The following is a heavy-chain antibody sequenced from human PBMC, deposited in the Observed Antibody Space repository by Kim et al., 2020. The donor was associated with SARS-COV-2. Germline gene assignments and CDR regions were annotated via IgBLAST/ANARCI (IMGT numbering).Heavy chain of an antibody. V-gene: IGHV4-4*02. D-gene: IGHD4-17*01. CDR2: IYHSGST. J-gene: IGHJ4*02. CDR1: GGSISSSNW. CDR3: ARRGGDPDGDRPFDY. Sequence: SETLSLTCAVSGGSISSSNWWSWVRQPPGKGLEWIGEIYHSGSTNYNPSLKSRVTISVDKSKNQFSLKLSSVTAADTAVYYCARRGGDPDGDRPFDYWGQGTLVTVSS.